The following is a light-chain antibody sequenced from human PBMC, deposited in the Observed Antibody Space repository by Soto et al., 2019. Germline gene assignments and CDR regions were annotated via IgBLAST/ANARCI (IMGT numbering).Light chain of an antibody. V-gene: IGKV3-11*01. CDR3: QQGGNWPLT. J-gene: IGKJ5*01. CDR2: DAS. Sequence: EIVLTQSPATLSLSPGERATVSCRASQSVSSHLAWYQQERGQAPRLLIYDASSRASGIPARFSGSGSGTDFTLTISSLEPEDFAVYYCQQGGNWPLTFGQGTRLEIK. CDR1: QSVSSH.